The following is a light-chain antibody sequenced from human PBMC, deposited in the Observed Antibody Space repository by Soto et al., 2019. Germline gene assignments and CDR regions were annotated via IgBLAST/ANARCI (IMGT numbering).Light chain of an antibody. Sequence: EIVLTQSPGTLSLSPGERATLSCRASQSLSSSYLAWYQQKPGQAPRLLFYGASSRATGIPDRFSGSGSGTDFTLTISRLEPEDFALYFCQQCFSSPWTFGQGTKVEIK. CDR1: QSLSSSY. CDR3: QQCFSSPWT. V-gene: IGKV3-20*01. J-gene: IGKJ1*01. CDR2: GAS.